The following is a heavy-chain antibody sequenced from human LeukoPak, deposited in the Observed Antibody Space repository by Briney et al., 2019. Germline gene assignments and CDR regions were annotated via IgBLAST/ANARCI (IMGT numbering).Heavy chain of an antibody. J-gene: IGHJ6*02. D-gene: IGHD2-2*01. V-gene: IGHV3-15*01. Sequence: PGGSLRLSCAASGFTFSNAWMSWVRQAPGKGLERVGRIKSKTDGGTTDYAAPVKGRFTISRDDSKNTLYLQMNSLKTEDTAVYYCTTFPSWPPHYYYGMDVWGQGTTVTVSS. CDR3: TTFPSWPPHYYYGMDV. CDR2: IKSKTDGGTT. CDR1: GFTFSNAW.